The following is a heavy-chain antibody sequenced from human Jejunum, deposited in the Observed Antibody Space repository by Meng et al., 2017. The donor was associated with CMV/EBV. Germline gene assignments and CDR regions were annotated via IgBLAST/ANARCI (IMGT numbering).Heavy chain of an antibody. Sequence: VSGGSISSYDWSWVRQPPGQGLEWIGYVYYSGSTNYNPSLKSRVTISVDTSKNQFSLRLRSVTAADTAVYYCARDTSGSGNWYFALWGRGTLVTVSS. CDR2: VYYSGST. D-gene: IGHD3-10*01. CDR3: ARDTSGSGNWYFAL. J-gene: IGHJ2*01. V-gene: IGHV4-59*01. CDR1: GGSISSYD.